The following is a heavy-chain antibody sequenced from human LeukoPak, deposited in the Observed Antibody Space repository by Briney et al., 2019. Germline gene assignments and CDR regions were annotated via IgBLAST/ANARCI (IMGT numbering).Heavy chain of an antibody. V-gene: IGHV1-18*01. D-gene: IGHD3-10*01. CDR3: ARGSGSYYKKPYDY. Sequence: ASVKVSCKVSGYTLTELSMHWVRQAPGQGLEWMGWISAYNGNTNYAQKLQGRVTMTTDTSTSTAYMELRSLRSDDTAVYYCARGSGSYYKKPYDYWGQGTLVTVSS. J-gene: IGHJ4*02. CDR2: ISAYNGNT. CDR1: GYTLTELS.